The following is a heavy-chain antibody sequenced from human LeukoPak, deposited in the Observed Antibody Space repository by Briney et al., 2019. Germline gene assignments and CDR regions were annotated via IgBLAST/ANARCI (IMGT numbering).Heavy chain of an antibody. Sequence: SQTLSLTCAISGDSVSSNSTGWNWIRQSPSRGLEWLVRAYYRSKWYNDYAVSVKSRITINPDTSKNQFSLQLNSVTPEDTAVYYCARGKWGPNYNFDYWGQGTLVTVSS. V-gene: IGHV6-1*01. CDR3: ARGKWGPNYNFDY. J-gene: IGHJ4*02. D-gene: IGHD4/OR15-4a*01. CDR1: GDSVSSNSTG. CDR2: AYYRSKWYN.